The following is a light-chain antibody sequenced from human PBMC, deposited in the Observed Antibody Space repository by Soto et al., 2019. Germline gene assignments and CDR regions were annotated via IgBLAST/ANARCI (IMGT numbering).Light chain of an antibody. CDR3: QHYDTSLT. CDR2: GAS. J-gene: IGKJ4*01. CDR1: QSVSRSN. V-gene: IGKV3-20*01. Sequence: EIVLTQSPGTLSLSPGERATLSCRASQSVSRSNFAWYQQKPGQAPRLLIYGASSRATGIPDTFSGARPATDFTRSINRLEPEDFAVYYGQHYDTSLTFGGGTKVEL.